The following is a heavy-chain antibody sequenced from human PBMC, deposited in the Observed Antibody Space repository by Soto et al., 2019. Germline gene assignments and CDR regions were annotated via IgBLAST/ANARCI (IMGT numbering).Heavy chain of an antibody. CDR3: ARHKWVSRRMSWFDP. J-gene: IGHJ5*02. Sequence: GGSLRLSCAASGFTFSSYSMNWVRQAPGKGLEWVSSISSSSSYIYYADSVKGRFTISRDNAKNSLYLQMNSLRAEDTAVYYCARHKWVSRRMSWFDPWGQGTLVTVSS. CDR2: ISSSSSYI. V-gene: IGHV3-21*01. D-gene: IGHD3-22*01. CDR1: GFTFSSYS.